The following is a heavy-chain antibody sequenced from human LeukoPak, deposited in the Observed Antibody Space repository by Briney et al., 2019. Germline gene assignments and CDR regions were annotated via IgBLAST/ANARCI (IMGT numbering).Heavy chain of an antibody. CDR2: INPSGGST. D-gene: IGHD4-23*01. V-gene: IGHV1-46*01. CDR1: GYTFTSYY. J-gene: IGHJ4*02. CDR3: ARVYGGNLPLDY. Sequence: ASVKVSCKASGYTFTSYYMHWVRQAPGQGLEWMGIINPSGGSTSYAQKFQGRVTMTTDTSTSTAYMELRSLRSDDTAVYYCARVYGGNLPLDYWGQGTLVTVSS.